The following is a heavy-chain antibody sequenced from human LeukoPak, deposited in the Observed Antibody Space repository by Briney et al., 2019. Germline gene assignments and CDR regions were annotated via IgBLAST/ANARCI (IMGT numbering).Heavy chain of an antibody. J-gene: IGHJ4*02. CDR1: GYTFIRNG. D-gene: IGHD1-20*01. Sequence: ASARVSCKASGYTFIRNGISWVRQAPGQGLEWMGWISAYNGNTNYAQKFQGRITMTTDTSTRTAYMERRSLRSDDTAVYYCARDYNFVPDYWGQGTLVTVSS. CDR3: ARDYNFVPDY. V-gene: IGHV1-18*01. CDR2: ISAYNGNT.